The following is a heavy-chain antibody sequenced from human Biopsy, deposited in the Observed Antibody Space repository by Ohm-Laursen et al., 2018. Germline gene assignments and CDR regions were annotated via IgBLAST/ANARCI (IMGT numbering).Heavy chain of an antibody. CDR3: ARDPRDGRTGKSTKDALDI. D-gene: IGHD1-1*01. CDR2: IKQDGSEK. V-gene: IGHV3-7*03. CDR1: GFSFSSYG. J-gene: IGHJ3*02. Sequence: SLRLSCSASGFSFSSYGMHWVRQAPGKGLEWVANIKQDGSEKYYGDSVKGRFTISRDNSKNTVYLQMNSLRAEDTAVYYCARDPRDGRTGKSTKDALDIWGQGTMVTVSS.